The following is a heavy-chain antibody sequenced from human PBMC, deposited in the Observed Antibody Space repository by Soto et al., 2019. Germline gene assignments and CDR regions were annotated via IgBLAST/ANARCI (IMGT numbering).Heavy chain of an antibody. Sequence: SATLSLTCTVPGDSNSSHYWNWIRHPPGKGLEWSGHIYDSGDTKYNPSLGSRVSISLDTSKKQFSLKLTSVTAADTAVYFCARSTFRHAFDIWGQGTMVNVSS. J-gene: IGHJ3*02. CDR1: GDSNSSHY. V-gene: IGHV4-59*11. CDR3: ARSTFRHAFDI. CDR2: IYDSGDT. D-gene: IGHD2-21*01.